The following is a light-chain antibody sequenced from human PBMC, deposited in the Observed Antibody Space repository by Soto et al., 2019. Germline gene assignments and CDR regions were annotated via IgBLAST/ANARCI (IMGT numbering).Light chain of an antibody. V-gene: IGKV1-5*03. CDR2: QAS. CDR1: QSISSW. J-gene: IGKJ1*01. CDR3: QGYDRYWT. Sequence: DIQMTQSPSSLSASVGDRVTITCRASQSISSWLAWYQQKPGKAPKLLIYQASSIQSGVPSRFSGSGSGTEFTLTISSLQPDDCATYYCQGYDRYWTFGQGTKVEIK.